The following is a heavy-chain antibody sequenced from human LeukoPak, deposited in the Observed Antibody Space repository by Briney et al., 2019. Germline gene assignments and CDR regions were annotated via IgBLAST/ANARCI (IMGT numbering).Heavy chain of an antibody. CDR3: ARTITMIVVVTPFDY. Sequence: SGGSLRLSCAASGFTFSSYWMSWVRQAPGKGLEWVANIKQDGSEKYYVHSVKGRFTISRDNAKNSLYLQMNSLRAEDTAVYYCARTITMIVVVTPFDYWGQGTLVTVSS. V-gene: IGHV3-7*01. CDR1: GFTFSSYW. CDR2: IKQDGSEK. D-gene: IGHD3-22*01. J-gene: IGHJ4*02.